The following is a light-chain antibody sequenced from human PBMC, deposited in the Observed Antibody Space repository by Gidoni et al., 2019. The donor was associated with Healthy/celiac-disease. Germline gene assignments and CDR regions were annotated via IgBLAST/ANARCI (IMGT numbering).Light chain of an antibody. CDR3: QQFNNYPLT. V-gene: IGKV1D-13*01. Sequence: AIQLTQSPSSLSASVGDRVTITCRASQGISSALAGYQQKPGKAPKLLIYDASSLESGVPSRFSGSGSGTDFTLTISSLQPEDFATYYCQQFNNYPLTFGPGTKVDIK. CDR2: DAS. J-gene: IGKJ3*01. CDR1: QGISSA.